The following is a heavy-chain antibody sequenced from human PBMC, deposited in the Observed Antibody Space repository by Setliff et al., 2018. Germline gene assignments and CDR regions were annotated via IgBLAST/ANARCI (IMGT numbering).Heavy chain of an antibody. CDR3: ARGYYNGRGYYYLPCSFDS. CDR1: GGSISRYH. D-gene: IGHD3-10*01. Sequence: SETLSLTCTVSGGSISRYHRSWIRQPPGKGLEWIGYIQTSGTTNYNPSLESRVTISRDKSPNQFSLMLRSVTAADTALYYCARGYYNGRGYYYLPCSFDSWGRGIVVTVSS. CDR2: IQTSGTT. V-gene: IGHV4-4*08. J-gene: IGHJ4*02.